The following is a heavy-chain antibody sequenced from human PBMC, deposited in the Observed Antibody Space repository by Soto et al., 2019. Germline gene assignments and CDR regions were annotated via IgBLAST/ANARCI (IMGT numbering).Heavy chain of an antibody. CDR2: IYHSGST. Sequence: PSETLSLTCAVSGGSISSGGYSWSWIRQPPGKGLEWIGYIYHSGSTYYNPSLKSRVTISVDRSKNQFSLKLSSVTAADTAVYYCARENCGGGGFDYWGQGTLVTVSS. D-gene: IGHD2-15*01. V-gene: IGHV4-30-2*01. J-gene: IGHJ4*02. CDR1: GGSISSGGYS. CDR3: ARENCGGGGFDY.